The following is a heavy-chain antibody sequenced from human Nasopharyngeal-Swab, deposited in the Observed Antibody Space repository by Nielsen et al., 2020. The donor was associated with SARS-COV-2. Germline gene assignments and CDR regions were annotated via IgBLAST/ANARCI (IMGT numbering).Heavy chain of an antibody. Sequence: SVKVSCKASGGTFSSYAISWVGQAPGQGLEWMGGIIPIFGTANYAQKFQGRVTITADESTSTAYMELSSLRSEDTAVYYCARYSSSWLYYYGMDVWGQGTTVTVSS. CDR3: ARYSSSWLYYYGMDV. CDR2: IIPIFGTA. J-gene: IGHJ6*02. CDR1: GGTFSSYA. D-gene: IGHD6-13*01. V-gene: IGHV1-69*13.